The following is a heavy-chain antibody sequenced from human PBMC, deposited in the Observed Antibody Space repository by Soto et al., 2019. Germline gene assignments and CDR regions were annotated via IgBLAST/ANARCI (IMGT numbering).Heavy chain of an antibody. J-gene: IGHJ3*02. Sequence: DSVKVSCKASGYTFTSYGISWGRQAPGQGLEWMGWISAYNGNTNYAQKLQGRVTMTTDTSTSTAYMELRSLRSDVTTVYYCARDQAYSSGWQVGGVFDICRKGTMVTVSS. CDR1: GYTFTSYG. CDR3: ARDQAYSSGWQVGGVFDI. V-gene: IGHV1-18*01. D-gene: IGHD6-19*01. CDR2: ISAYNGNT.